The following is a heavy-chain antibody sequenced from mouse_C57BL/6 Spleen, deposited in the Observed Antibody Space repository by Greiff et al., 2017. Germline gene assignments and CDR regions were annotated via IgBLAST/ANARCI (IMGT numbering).Heavy chain of an antibody. D-gene: IGHD1-1*01. CDR1: GYAFSSYW. Sequence: QVQLQQSGAELVKPGASVKISCKASGYAFSSYWMHWVKQRPGKGLEWIGQIYPGDGDTNYNGKFKGKATLTADKSSSTAYMQLSSLTSEDSAVYFCARREYYGSSTYAMDYWGQGTSVTVSS. V-gene: IGHV1-80*01. J-gene: IGHJ4*01. CDR2: IYPGDGDT. CDR3: ARREYYGSSTYAMDY.